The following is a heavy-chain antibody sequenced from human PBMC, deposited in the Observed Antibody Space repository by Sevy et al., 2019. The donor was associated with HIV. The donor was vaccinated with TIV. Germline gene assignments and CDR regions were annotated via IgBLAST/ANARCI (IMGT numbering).Heavy chain of an antibody. J-gene: IGHJ1*01. CDR3: ARDLSDYDFWSGYYYQLYFQH. Sequence: ASVKVSCKASGYTFTSYGISWVRQAPGQGLEWMGWISAYNGNTNFAQKLQGRVTMTTDTSTSTAYMELRSLRSDDTAVYYCARDLSDYDFWSGYYYQLYFQHWGQGTLVTVSS. CDR1: GYTFTSYG. D-gene: IGHD3-3*01. V-gene: IGHV1-18*01. CDR2: ISAYNGNT.